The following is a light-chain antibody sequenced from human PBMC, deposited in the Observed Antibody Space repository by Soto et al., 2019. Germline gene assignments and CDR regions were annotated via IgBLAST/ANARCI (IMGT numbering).Light chain of an antibody. CDR1: SSNIGSNP. J-gene: IGLJ2*01. Sequence: QSVLTQPPSASGTPGQRVTISCSGSSSNIGSNPVSWYQQLPGTAPKSLIYSDNQRPSGVPDRISGSRSGTSASLAISGLQSEDEAEYYCAAWDDSLRGRVFGGATKVTVL. CDR2: SDN. CDR3: AAWDDSLRGRV. V-gene: IGLV1-44*01.